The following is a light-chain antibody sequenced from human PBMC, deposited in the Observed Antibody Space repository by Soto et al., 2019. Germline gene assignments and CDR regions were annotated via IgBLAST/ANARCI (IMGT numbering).Light chain of an antibody. CDR2: RDN. CDR3: ATWDDSLGGPV. CDR1: SSNIGRNY. V-gene: IGLV1-47*01. J-gene: IGLJ2*01. Sequence: QSVLTQTPSVSGTPGQGGNISCSGSSSNIGRNYVYWYHQFPGTAPKLLFYRDNERPSGVPDRFSGSKSGTSASLAISGLGSGDEADYHCATWDDSLGGPVFGGGTKLTVL.